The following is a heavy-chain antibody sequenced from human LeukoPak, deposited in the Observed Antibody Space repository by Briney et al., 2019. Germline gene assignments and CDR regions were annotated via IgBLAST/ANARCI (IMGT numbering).Heavy chain of an antibody. D-gene: IGHD1-26*01. J-gene: IGHJ4*02. CDR1: GFTFSSYA. Sequence: GGSLRLSCAASGFTFSSYAMSWVRQAPGKGLEWVSAISGSGGSTYYADSVKGRFTISRDNAKNSLYLQMNSLRAEDTAVYYCARDRRELLYYFDYWGQGTLVTVSS. CDR3: ARDRRELLYYFDY. CDR2: ISGSGGST. V-gene: IGHV3-23*01.